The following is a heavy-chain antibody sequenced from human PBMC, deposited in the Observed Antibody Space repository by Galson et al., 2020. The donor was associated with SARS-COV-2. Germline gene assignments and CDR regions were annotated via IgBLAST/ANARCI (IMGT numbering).Heavy chain of an antibody. CDR3: ARGGDLFDY. V-gene: IGHV3-7*01. CDR1: GFTFSIFW. J-gene: IGHJ4*02. CDR2: IKQDGTEE. D-gene: IGHD4-17*01. Sequence: GESLKISCAPSGFTFSIFWMSWVRQATGKGLEWVANIKQDGTEEYYVDSVKGRFTISRDNAKNSLYLQMNSLRAEDTAVYYCARGGDLFDYWGRGTLVTVSS.